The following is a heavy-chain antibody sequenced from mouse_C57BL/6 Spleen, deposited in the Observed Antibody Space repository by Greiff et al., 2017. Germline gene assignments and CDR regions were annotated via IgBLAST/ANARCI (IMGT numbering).Heavy chain of an antibody. J-gene: IGHJ2*01. D-gene: IGHD2-1*01. CDR2: ISNGGGST. V-gene: IGHV5-12*01. CDR3: ARQDYYGNPLDY. Sequence: EVHLVESGGGLVQPGGSLKLSCAASGFTFSDYYMYWVRPTPEKRLEWVAYISNGGGSTYYPDTVKGRFTISRDKAKNTLYLQMSRLKSEDTAMYYCARQDYYGNPLDYWGQGTTLTVSS. CDR1: GFTFSDYY.